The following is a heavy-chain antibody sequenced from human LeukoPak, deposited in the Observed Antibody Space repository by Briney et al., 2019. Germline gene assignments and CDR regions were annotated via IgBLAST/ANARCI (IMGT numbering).Heavy chain of an antibody. CDR3: ARRITIIYYMDL. D-gene: IGHD5-24*01. Sequence: SETLSLTCAVSDGSFSGYYWTWMRQCPGKGLEWIGEINDSGGTNYSPSLKSRVTISVATSKNQFSLKLSSVTAADTAVYYCARRITIIYYMDLWGKGTTVIVSS. V-gene: IGHV4-34*01. J-gene: IGHJ6*03. CDR1: DGSFSGYY. CDR2: INDSGGT.